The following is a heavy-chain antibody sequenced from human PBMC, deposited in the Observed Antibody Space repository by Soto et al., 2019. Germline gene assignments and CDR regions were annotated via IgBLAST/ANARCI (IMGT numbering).Heavy chain of an antibody. CDR1: GFIFSTYA. V-gene: IGHV3-23*01. D-gene: IGHD3-3*01. Sequence: EVQLLESGGGLGQPGGSLRLSCAASGFIFSTYAMRWVRQAPGKGLEWVSGISCRGGTTYYADSVKGRFTISRDNSKNRRYLQMMSLRAGDTAVYFCAKVGAVLQFLDGGGVQYWGHGTRVTVSS. CDR2: ISCRGGTT. CDR3: AKVGAVLQFLDGGGVQY. J-gene: IGHJ1*01.